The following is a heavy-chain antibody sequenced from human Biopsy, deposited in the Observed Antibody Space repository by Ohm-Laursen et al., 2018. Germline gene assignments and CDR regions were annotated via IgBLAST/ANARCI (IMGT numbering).Heavy chain of an antibody. CDR3: ARLYRLDDYWNDDPPDAFGV. J-gene: IGHJ3*01. Sequence: PSETLSLTCTVSGGSISSDYWSWIRQSPGKGLEWIGYISNRGSTNYNPSLRGRVTISVDTSKNQFSLKLSSVTAADTAVFFCARLYRLDDYWNDDPPDAFGVWGQGTRVTVSS. CDR1: GGSISSDY. D-gene: IGHD3-3*01. CDR2: ISNRGST. V-gene: IGHV4-59*01.